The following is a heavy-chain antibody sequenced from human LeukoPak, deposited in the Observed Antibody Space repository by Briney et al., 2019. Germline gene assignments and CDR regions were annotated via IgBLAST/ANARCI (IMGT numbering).Heavy chain of an antibody. CDR3: ARGFYY. CDR2: IWYDGSNK. CDR1: GFTFSSYG. V-gene: IGHV3-33*01. Sequence: GGSLRLSCAASGFTFSSYGMHWVRQAPGKGLEWVAVIWYDGSNKYYADSVKGRFTISRDNAQNSVYLQLNSLRAEDTAVYYCARGFYYWGQGTLVTVSS. J-gene: IGHJ4*02.